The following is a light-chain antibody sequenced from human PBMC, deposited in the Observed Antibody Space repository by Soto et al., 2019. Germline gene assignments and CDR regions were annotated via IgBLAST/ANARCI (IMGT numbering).Light chain of an antibody. CDR3: QSHDSSLSAYV. CDR2: GNS. J-gene: IGLJ1*01. Sequence: QSVLTQPPSVSGAPGQRVTISCTGSSSNIGAGYDVHWYQQLPGTAPKLLIYGNSNRPSGVPDRFSGSKSGTSASLAINGLQAEDEADFYCQSHDSSLSAYVFGTGTKLTVL. V-gene: IGLV1-40*01. CDR1: SSNIGAGYD.